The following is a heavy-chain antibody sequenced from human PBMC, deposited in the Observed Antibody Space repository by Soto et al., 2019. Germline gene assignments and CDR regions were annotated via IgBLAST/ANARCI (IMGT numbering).Heavy chain of an antibody. J-gene: IGHJ4*02. D-gene: IGHD6-13*01. Sequence: EVQLLESGGGLVQPGGSLRLSCAASGFTFSTYTMTWLRQAPGKGLEWVSSISGSGGHTYYAESVKGRLIVSRDSSKNMLFLQMNSLRAEDMAVYYCAKDGSYSSSWPYYFDHWGQGTLVTVSS. CDR2: ISGSGGHT. CDR3: AKDGSYSSSWPYYFDH. V-gene: IGHV3-23*01. CDR1: GFTFSTYT.